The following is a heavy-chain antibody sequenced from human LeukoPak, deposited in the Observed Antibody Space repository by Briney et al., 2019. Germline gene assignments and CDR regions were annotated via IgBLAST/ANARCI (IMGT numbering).Heavy chain of an antibody. V-gene: IGHV4-59*01. J-gene: IGHJ6*04. Sequence: MASETLSLTCTVSGGSIRSYYWSWIRQPPGKGLEWIGYIYYSGSTNYNPSLKSRVTISVDTSKNQFSLKLSSVTAADPAVYYCARDSAYGSGTYGMDVWGKGTTVTVSS. CDR2: IYYSGST. D-gene: IGHD3-10*01. CDR1: GGSIRSYY. CDR3: ARDSAYGSGTYGMDV.